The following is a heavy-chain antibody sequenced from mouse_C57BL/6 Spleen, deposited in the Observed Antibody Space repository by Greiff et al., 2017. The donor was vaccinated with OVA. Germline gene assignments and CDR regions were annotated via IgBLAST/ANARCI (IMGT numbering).Heavy chain of an antibody. CDR2: IHPNSGST. J-gene: IGHJ3*01. CDR3: ARSGDGYYEFAY. CDR1: GYTFTSYW. V-gene: IGHV1-64*01. D-gene: IGHD2-3*01. Sequence: VQLQQPGAELVKPGASVKLSCKASGYTFTSYWMHWVKQSPGQGLEWIGMIHPNSGSTNYNEKFKSKATLSVDKSSSTAYMQLSSLESEDSAVYYCARSGDGYYEFAYWGKGTLVTVSA.